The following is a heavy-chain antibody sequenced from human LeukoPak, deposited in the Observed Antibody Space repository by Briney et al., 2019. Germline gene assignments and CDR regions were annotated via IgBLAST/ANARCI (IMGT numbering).Heavy chain of an antibody. CDR1: GFTFSNYA. CDR3: AKEGFARGGYDLFQ. V-gene: IGHV3-23*01. Sequence: GGSLRLSCAASGFTFSNYAMSWVRQAPGKGLEWVSTISSSSGGTYYADSVKGRFATSRDDSKSTLFLQMNSLRAEDTAVYYCAKEGFARGGYDLFQWGQGTLVTVSS. D-gene: IGHD5-12*01. CDR2: ISSSSGGT. J-gene: IGHJ4*02.